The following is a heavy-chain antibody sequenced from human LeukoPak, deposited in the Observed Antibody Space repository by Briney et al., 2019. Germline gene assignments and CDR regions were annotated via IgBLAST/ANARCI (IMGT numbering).Heavy chain of an antibody. V-gene: IGHV4-59*01. J-gene: IGHJ4*02. D-gene: IGHD1-26*01. CDR3: AKHMGSGFDY. Sequence: SETLSLTCSVSGGSISYYYWSWIRQFPGKGLEWIGYISDGESPDYNPSLQSRVTIYVDSSKNQFFLNLTSVTAADTAMYYCAKHMGSGFDYWGQGTLVTVSS. CDR2: ISDGESP. CDR1: GGSISYYY.